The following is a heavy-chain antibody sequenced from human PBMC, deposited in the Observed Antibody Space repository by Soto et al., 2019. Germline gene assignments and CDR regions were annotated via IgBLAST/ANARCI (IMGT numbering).Heavy chain of an antibody. V-gene: IGHV1-18*04. CDR1: GYNFVNHG. J-gene: IGHJ4*02. CDR2: ISGHNGAT. Sequence: ASVKVSCKTSGYNFVNHGISWVRQAPGRGLEWLGWISGHNGATKYGKRLQGRVTMTIDTSTTTAYMELRSLRSDDTAVYYCARDLYPLAYYFDYWGQVTLVTVSS. CDR3: ARDLYPLAYYFDY.